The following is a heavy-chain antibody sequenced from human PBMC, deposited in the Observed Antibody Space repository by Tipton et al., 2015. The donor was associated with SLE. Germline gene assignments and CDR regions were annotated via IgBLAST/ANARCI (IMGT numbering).Heavy chain of an antibody. Sequence: TLSLTCTVSGGSMNSHFWSWIRQPPGKGMEWIAYIYYTGSTNYNPSLKSRVTISVDTSKNQFSLKLSSVTAADTAVYYCAKVFGQPYNWFDPWGQGTLVTVSS. CDR1: GGSMNSHF. CDR2: IYYTGST. CDR3: AKVFGQPYNWFDP. D-gene: IGHD3-3*01. V-gene: IGHV4-59*11. J-gene: IGHJ5*02.